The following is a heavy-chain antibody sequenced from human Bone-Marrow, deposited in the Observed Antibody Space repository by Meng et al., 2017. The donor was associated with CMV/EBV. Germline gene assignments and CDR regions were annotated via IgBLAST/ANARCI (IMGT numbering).Heavy chain of an antibody. CDR2: IIPIFGTA. J-gene: IGHJ4*02. D-gene: IGHD3-22*01. V-gene: IGHV1-69*05. CDR3: ASNGRDYYNSSGYYLYYVDY. Sequence: SVKVAWKASGGTFSSYAISWVRQAPGQGLEWMGGIIPIFGTANYAQKFQGRVTITTDESTSTAYMELSSLRSEDTAVYYCASNGRDYYNSSGYYLYYVDYWGQGTLVTVSS. CDR1: GGTFSSYA.